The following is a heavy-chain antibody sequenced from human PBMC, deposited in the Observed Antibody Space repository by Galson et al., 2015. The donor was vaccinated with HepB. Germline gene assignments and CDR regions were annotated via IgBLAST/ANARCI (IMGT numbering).Heavy chain of an antibody. J-gene: IGHJ4*02. Sequence: ALRLSCPAYGFTLSAYGMSWVRQAPGEGLEWVSAITAGGIDTFDADSVKGRFTISRDSSKNTLFLQMINPRADDTAIYYCARRGFGNLGSYFDSWGQGLLVTVSS. CDR1: GFTLSAYG. D-gene: IGHD3-10*01. V-gene: IGHV3-23*01. CDR3: ARRGFGNLGSYFDS. CDR2: ITAGGIDT.